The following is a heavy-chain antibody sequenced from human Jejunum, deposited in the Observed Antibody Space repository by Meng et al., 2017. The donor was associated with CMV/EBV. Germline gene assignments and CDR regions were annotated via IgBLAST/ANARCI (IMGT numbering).Heavy chain of an antibody. V-gene: IGHV4-61*02. CDR3: ARWDYSNLHWYFDP. CDR1: GDSISSGSYY. J-gene: IGHJ2*01. CDR2: IKVSGST. Sequence: QVQLQESGPGLVKPSQTLSLTCTVSGDSISSGSYYWSWIRQPAGKGLEYIGRIKVSGSTNYNPSLESRVIISADTSKNQFALNLSSVTAADTAVYYCARWDYSNLHWYFDPWGRGTLVTVSS. D-gene: IGHD4-11*01.